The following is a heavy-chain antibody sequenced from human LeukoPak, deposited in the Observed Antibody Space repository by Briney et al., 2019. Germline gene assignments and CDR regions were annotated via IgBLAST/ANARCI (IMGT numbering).Heavy chain of an antibody. Sequence: GGSLRLSCAASGFTFSSYWMSWVRQAPGKGLEWVANIKKDGSEKYYVDSVKGRFTISRDNAKNSLYLQMNSLRAEDTAVYYCARAARVTYYYDSSGYYYSHYFDYWGQGTLVTVSS. V-gene: IGHV3-7*01. J-gene: IGHJ4*02. CDR3: ARAARVTYYYDSSGYYYSHYFDY. CDR2: IKKDGSEK. D-gene: IGHD3-22*01. CDR1: GFTFSSYW.